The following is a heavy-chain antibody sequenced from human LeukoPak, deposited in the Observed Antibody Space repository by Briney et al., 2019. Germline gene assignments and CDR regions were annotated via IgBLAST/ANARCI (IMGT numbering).Heavy chain of an antibody. CDR2: IKQDGSEK. D-gene: IGHD3-22*01. CDR1: GFTFSSYW. V-gene: IGHV3-7*03. CDR3: ARDKSYYDSSGYFGFDY. J-gene: IGHJ4*02. Sequence: PGGSPRLSCAASGFTFSSYWMSWVRQAPGKGLEWVANIKQDGSEKYYVDSVKGRFTISRDNAKNSLYLQMSSLRAEDTAVYYCARDKSYYDSSGYFGFDYWGQGTLVTVSS.